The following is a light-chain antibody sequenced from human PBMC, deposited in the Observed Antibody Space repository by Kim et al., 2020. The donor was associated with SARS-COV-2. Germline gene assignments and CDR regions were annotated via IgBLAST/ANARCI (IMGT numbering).Light chain of an antibody. Sequence: DIQMTQSPSTRSASVGDRVTITCRASQSVGRWLAWYQQKPGKAPKLLIYEASRLESGVPSRFSGSGSGTEFTLTISSLQPDDFATYYCQQYNGYHTFGQGTKLGI. CDR1: QSVGRW. J-gene: IGKJ2*01. CDR3: QQYNGYHT. V-gene: IGKV1-5*03. CDR2: EAS.